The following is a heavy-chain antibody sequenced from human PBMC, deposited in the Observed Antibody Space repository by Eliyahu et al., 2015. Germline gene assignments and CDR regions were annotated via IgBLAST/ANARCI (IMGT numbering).Heavy chain of an antibody. Sequence: EVQLLESGGGLVQPGGSLRLXXAACGFTFSXYAMSXVRQAPGEGVGGVSAISGSGGSTYYADSVKGRFTISRDNSKNTLYLQMNSLRAEDTAVYYCAKVGLVGYDHWFDPWGQGTLVTVSS. J-gene: IGHJ5*02. CDR3: AKVGLVGYDHWFDP. CDR1: GFTFSXYA. V-gene: IGHV3-23*01. CDR2: ISGSGGST. D-gene: IGHD2-2*01.